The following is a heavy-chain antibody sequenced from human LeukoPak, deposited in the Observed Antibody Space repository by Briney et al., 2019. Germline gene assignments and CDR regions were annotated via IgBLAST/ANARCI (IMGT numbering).Heavy chain of an antibody. CDR1: GFTFSNAW. J-gene: IGHJ4*02. Sequence: GGSLRLSCAASGFTFSNAWMSWVRQAPGKGLEWVGRIKTKIEGATTDYAAPVKGRFTISRDDSKNTVYLQMNSLKTEDTAVYYCPIDSNSGWTGYWGQGTLVTVSS. CDR3: PIDSNSGWTGY. V-gene: IGHV3-15*01. D-gene: IGHD6-19*01. CDR2: IKTKIEGATT.